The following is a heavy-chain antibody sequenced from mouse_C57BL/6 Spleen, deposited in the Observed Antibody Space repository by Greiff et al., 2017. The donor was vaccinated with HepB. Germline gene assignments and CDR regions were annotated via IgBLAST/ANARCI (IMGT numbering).Heavy chain of an antibody. Sequence: QVQLQQSGAELVKPGASVKLSCKASGYTFTSYWMQWVKQRPGQGLEWIGEIDPSDSYTNYNQKFKGKATLTVDTSSSTAYMQLSSLTSEDSAVYYCASKTASYSNYEDYFDYWGQGTTLTVSS. CDR3: ASKTASYSNYEDYFDY. CDR2: IDPSDSYT. J-gene: IGHJ2*01. V-gene: IGHV1-50*01. D-gene: IGHD2-5*01. CDR1: GYTFTSYW.